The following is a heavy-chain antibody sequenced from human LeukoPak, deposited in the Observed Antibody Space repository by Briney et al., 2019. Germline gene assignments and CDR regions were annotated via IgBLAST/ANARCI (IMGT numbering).Heavy chain of an antibody. J-gene: IGHJ6*03. CDR3: ARDQWELLSVFSYYYYMDV. V-gene: IGHV3-21*01. D-gene: IGHD1-26*01. Sequence: SGGSLRLSCAASGFTFRDAWMTWVRQAPGRGLEWVSSISSDSSYIYYADAVHGRFTISRDNAKNSLYLQMNSLRAEDTAVYYCARDQWELLSVFSYYYYMDVWGKGTTVTVSS. CDR1: GFTFRDAW. CDR2: ISSDSSYI.